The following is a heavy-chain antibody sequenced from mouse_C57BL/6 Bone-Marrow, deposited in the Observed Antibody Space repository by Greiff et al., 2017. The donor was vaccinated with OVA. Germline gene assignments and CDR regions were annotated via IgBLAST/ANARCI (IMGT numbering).Heavy chain of an antibody. J-gene: IGHJ3*01. CDR3: EGGSMYYYGTWVAY. Sequence: QVQLQQSGAELAKPGASVKLSCKASGYTFTSYWMHWVKQRPGQGLEWIGYIHPSRGYTKSNQKFKDKATLTADKSSSTAYMQLSSLTYEDSAVYYWEGGSMYYYGTWVAYWGQGTLVTVSA. CDR1: GYTFTSYW. V-gene: IGHV1-7*01. CDR2: IHPSRGYT. D-gene: IGHD1-1*01.